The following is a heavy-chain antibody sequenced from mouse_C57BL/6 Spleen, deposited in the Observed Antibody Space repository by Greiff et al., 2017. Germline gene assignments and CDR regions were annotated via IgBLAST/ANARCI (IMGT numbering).Heavy chain of an antibody. D-gene: IGHD4-1*01. Sequence: EVHLVESGPGLVKPSQSLSLTCSVTGYSITSGYYWNWIRQFPGNKLEWMGYISYDGSNNYNPSLKNRISITRDTSKNQFFLKLNSVTTEDTATYYCARELTGPYWYFDVWGTGTTVTVSS. V-gene: IGHV3-6*01. CDR2: ISYDGSN. CDR1: GYSITSGYY. J-gene: IGHJ1*03. CDR3: ARELTGPYWYFDV.